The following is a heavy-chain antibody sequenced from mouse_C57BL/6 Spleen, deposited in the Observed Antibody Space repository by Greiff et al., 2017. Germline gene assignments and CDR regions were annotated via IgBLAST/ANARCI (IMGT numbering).Heavy chain of an antibody. D-gene: IGHD2-3*01. Sequence: EVKLVESGGGLVQPGGSLKLSCAASGFTFSDYGMAWVRQAPRQGPEWVAFISNLAYSIYYADTVTGRFTISRENAKNTLYLEMSSLRSEDTAMYYCAIYDGYSYAMDYWGQGTSVTVSS. J-gene: IGHJ4*01. CDR2: ISNLAYSI. CDR3: AIYDGYSYAMDY. V-gene: IGHV5-15*01. CDR1: GFTFSDYG.